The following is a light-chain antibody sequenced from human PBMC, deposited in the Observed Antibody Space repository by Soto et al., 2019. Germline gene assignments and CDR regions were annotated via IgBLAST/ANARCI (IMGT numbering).Light chain of an antibody. J-gene: IGLJ1*01. CDR3: CSYAGSSTPLYV. V-gene: IGLV2-23*01. CDR2: EGS. CDR1: SSDVGSYNL. Sequence: QSALTQPASVSGSPGQSITISCTETSSDVGSYNLVSWYQQHPGKAPKLMIYEGSKRPSGVSNRFSGSKSGNTASLTISGLQAEDEADYYCCSYAGSSTPLYVFGTGTKVTVL.